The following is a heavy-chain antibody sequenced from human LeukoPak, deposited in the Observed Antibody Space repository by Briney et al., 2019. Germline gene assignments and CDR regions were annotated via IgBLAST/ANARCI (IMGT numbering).Heavy chain of an antibody. V-gene: IGHV4-34*01. CDR1: GGSFSGYY. J-gene: IGHJ4*02. Sequence: SETLSLTCAVYGGSFSGYYWSWIRQPPGKGLEWIGEINHSGSTNYNPSLKSRVTISVDTSKNQFSLKLSSVTAADTAVYYCARPKGDYGDYYFDYWGQGTLVTVSS. CDR2: INHSGST. CDR3: ARPKGDYGDYYFDY. D-gene: IGHD4-17*01.